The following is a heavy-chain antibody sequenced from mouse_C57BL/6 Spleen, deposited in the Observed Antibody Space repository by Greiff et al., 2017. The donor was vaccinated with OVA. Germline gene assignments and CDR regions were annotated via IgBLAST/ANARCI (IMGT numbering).Heavy chain of an antibody. CDR2: IDPSDSYT. V-gene: IGHV1-50*01. CDR1: GYTFTSYW. J-gene: IGHJ1*03. Sequence: QVQLQQPGAELVKPGASVKLSCKASGYTFTSYWMQWVKQRPGPGLEWIGEIDPSDSYTNYNQKFKGKATLTVDTSSSTAYMQLSSLTSEDSAVYYCARDYYDVWGTGTTVTVSS. CDR3: ARDYYDV.